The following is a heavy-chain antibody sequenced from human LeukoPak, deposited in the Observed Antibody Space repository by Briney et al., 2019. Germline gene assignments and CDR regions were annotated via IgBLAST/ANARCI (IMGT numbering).Heavy chain of an antibody. CDR2: IYYSGST. D-gene: IGHD2-15*01. J-gene: IGHJ5*02. CDR1: GGSISSGGYY. Sequence: SQTLSLTCAVSGGSISSGGYYWSWIRQPPGKGLEWIGYIYYSGSTNYNPSLKSRVTISVDTSKNQFSLKLSSVTAADTAVYYCARDVVVGHSNWFDPWGQGTLVTVSS. V-gene: IGHV4-61*08. CDR3: ARDVVVGHSNWFDP.